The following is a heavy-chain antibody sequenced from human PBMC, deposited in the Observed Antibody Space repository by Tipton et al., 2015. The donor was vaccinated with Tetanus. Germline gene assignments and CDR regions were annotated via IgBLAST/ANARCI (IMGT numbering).Heavy chain of an antibody. D-gene: IGHD3-22*01. CDR2: IYSGSSST. CDR1: GFNLNNYA. J-gene: IGHJ4*02. CDR3: TRDDDTSSRYSIFNY. Sequence: GSLRLSCAASGFNLNNYAMSWVRQAPGKALEWVSVIYSGSSSTYYADSVKGRFTISRDTSKNTLYLQMNSLRAEDTAVYYCTRDDDTSSRYSIFNYWGQGTLVTVSS. V-gene: IGHV3-23*03.